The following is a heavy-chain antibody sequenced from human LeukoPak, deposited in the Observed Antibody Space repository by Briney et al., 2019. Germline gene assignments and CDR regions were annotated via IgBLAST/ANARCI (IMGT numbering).Heavy chain of an antibody. CDR2: ISSSSSTI. Sequence: GGSLRLSCAASGFTFSSYSMNWVRQAPGKGLEWVSYISSSSSTIYYADSVKGRFTISRDNAKNSLYLQMNSLRAEDTAVYYCARGDGGSYYVGPYFDYWGQGTLITVSS. J-gene: IGHJ4*02. CDR1: GFTFSSYS. V-gene: IGHV3-48*01. D-gene: IGHD1-26*01. CDR3: ARGDGGSYYVGPYFDY.